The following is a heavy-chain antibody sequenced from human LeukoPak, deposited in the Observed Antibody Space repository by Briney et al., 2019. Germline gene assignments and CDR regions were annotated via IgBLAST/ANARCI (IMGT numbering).Heavy chain of an antibody. Sequence: PGGSLRLSCAASGFTFSSYGMHWVRQAPGKGLEWVAIMWYDGSNKYYTDSVKGRFTISRDNSKNTLYLQMNSLTAEDTAVYYCIRDLGGRSGHWGQGTLVTVSS. CDR1: GFTFSSYG. CDR3: IRDLGGRSGH. CDR2: MWYDGSNK. J-gene: IGHJ4*02. V-gene: IGHV3-33*01. D-gene: IGHD1-26*01.